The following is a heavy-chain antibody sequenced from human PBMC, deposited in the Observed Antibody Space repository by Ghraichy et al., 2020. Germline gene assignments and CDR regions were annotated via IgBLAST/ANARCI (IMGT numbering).Heavy chain of an antibody. CDR1: GGSISSSDYY. V-gene: IGHV4-30-4*01. Sequence: SETLSLTCTVSGGSISSSDYYWSWIRQPPGKALEWIGYIFYNGRTYYKPSLKSRVTISLDTSKNQFSLKLRSVTAADTAVYYCARDDAFDIWGQGTMVTVSS. J-gene: IGHJ3*02. CDR3: ARDDAFDI. CDR2: IFYNGRT.